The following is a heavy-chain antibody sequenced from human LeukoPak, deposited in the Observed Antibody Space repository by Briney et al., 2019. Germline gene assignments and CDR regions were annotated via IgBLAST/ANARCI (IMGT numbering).Heavy chain of an antibody. Sequence: GGSLRLSCAASGFTFSSYGMHWVRQAPGKGLEWVAFIRYDGSNKYYADSVKGRFTVSRDNSKNTLYLQMNSLRAEDTAVYYCAKDSLGIAVAGYYYMDVWGKGTTVTISS. CDR2: IRYDGSNK. V-gene: IGHV3-30*02. CDR3: AKDSLGIAVAGYYYMDV. J-gene: IGHJ6*03. CDR1: GFTFSSYG. D-gene: IGHD6-19*01.